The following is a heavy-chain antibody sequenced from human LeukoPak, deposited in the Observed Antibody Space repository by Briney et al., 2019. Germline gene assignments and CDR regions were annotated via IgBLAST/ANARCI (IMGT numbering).Heavy chain of an antibody. Sequence: GGSLRLSCAASGFTLSSYSMNWVRQAPGKGLEWVSSISSSSSYIYYADSVKGRFTISRDNAKNSLYLQMNSLRAEDTAVYYCARDPHPYSGYDSYFDYWGQGTLVTVSS. D-gene: IGHD5-12*01. CDR3: ARDPHPYSGYDSYFDY. CDR1: GFTLSSYS. V-gene: IGHV3-21*01. CDR2: ISSSSSYI. J-gene: IGHJ4*02.